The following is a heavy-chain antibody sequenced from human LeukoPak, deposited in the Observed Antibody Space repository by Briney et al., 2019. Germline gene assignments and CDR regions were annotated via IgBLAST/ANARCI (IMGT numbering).Heavy chain of an antibody. D-gene: IGHD1-14*01. V-gene: IGHV1-18*01. CDR1: GYTLSGFG. Sequence: ASVKVSCKASGYTLSGFGISWVRQAPGQGLEWMGWIAVYNGNTNYAQKFQGRLTMTTDTSTSTAYMELRSLRSDDTALYYCARDQLVLPRGISGYWGQGTLVTVSS. J-gene: IGHJ4*02. CDR2: IAVYNGNT. CDR3: ARDQLVLPRGISGY.